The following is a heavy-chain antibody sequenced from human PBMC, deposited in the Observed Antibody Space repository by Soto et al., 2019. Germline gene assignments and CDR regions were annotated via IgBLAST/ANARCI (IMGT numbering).Heavy chain of an antibody. Sequence: ASVKVSCKASGYTFTSYAMHWVRQAPGQRLEWMGWINAGNGNTKYSQKFQGRVTITRDTSASTAYMELSSLRSEDTAVYYCARSSETGHFPTWIQLWLPFDYWGQGTLVTVSS. J-gene: IGHJ4*02. CDR3: ARSSETGHFPTWIQLWLPFDY. CDR2: INAGNGNT. V-gene: IGHV1-3*01. CDR1: GYTFTSYA. D-gene: IGHD5-18*01.